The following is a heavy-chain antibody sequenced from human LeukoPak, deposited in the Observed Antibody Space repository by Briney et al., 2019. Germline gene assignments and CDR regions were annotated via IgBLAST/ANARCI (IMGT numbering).Heavy chain of an antibody. CDR3: ARGAVTTDLGAFDI. CDR2: ISSSSSYI. Sequence: GGSLRLSCAASGFTFSSYSMNWVRQAPGKGLEWVSSISSSSSYIYYADSVKGRFTISRNNAKNSLYLQMNSLRAEDTAVYYCARGAVTTDLGAFDIWGQGTMVTVSS. CDR1: GFTFSSYS. J-gene: IGHJ3*02. D-gene: IGHD4-17*01. V-gene: IGHV3-21*01.